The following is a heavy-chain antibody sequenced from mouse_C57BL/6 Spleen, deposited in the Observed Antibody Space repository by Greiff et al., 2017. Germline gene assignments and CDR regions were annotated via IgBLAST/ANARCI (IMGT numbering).Heavy chain of an antibody. CDR1: GFNIKDDY. CDR3: TTGGQFAY. V-gene: IGHV14-4*01. Sequence: EVQLQQSGAELVRPGASVKLSCTASGFNIKDDYMHWVKQRPEQGLEWIGWIDPENGDTEYASKFQGKATITADTSSNTAYLQLSSLTSEDTAVYYCTTGGQFAYWGQGTLVTVSA. J-gene: IGHJ3*01. CDR2: IDPENGDT.